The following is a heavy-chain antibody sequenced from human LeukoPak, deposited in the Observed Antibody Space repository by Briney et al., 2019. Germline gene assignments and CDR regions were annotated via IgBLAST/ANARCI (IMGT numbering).Heavy chain of an antibody. CDR3: AKDPPDYYGSGSSDIGY. CDR2: ISGSGGST. Sequence: GGSLRFSCAASGFTFSSYAMSWVRQAPGKGLEWVSAISGSGGSTYYADSVKGRFTISRDNSKNTLYLQMNSLRAEDTAVYYCAKDPPDYYGSGSSDIGYWGQGTLVTVSS. D-gene: IGHD3-10*01. V-gene: IGHV3-23*01. J-gene: IGHJ4*02. CDR1: GFTFSSYA.